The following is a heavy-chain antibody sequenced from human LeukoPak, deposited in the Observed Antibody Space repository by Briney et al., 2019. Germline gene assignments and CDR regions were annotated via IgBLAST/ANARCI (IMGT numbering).Heavy chain of an antibody. J-gene: IGHJ3*02. D-gene: IGHD1-26*01. Sequence: PGGSLRLSRAASGFTFSSYEMNWVRQAPGKGLEGVSYISSTGTTIYYADSVKGRFTISRDNAKNSLYLQMNSLRAEETAVYYCARGIVGATHDAFDIWGQGTMVTVSS. CDR1: GFTFSSYE. CDR2: ISSTGTTI. V-gene: IGHV3-48*03. CDR3: ARGIVGATHDAFDI.